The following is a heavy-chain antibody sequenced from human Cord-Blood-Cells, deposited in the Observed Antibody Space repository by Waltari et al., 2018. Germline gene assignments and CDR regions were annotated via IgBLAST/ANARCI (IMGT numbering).Heavy chain of an antibody. CDR1: GYTFTSYD. CDR2: MKPNSGNT. CDR3: ARVCSSTSCYAFDI. D-gene: IGHD2-2*01. Sequence: QVQLVQSGAEVKKPGASVKVSCKASGYTFTSYDINWVRQATGQGLEWMGWMKPNSGNTGYAQNFQGRVTITRNTSISTAYMELSSLRSEDTAVYYCARVCSSTSCYAFDIWGQGTMVTVSS. J-gene: IGHJ3*02. V-gene: IGHV1-8*03.